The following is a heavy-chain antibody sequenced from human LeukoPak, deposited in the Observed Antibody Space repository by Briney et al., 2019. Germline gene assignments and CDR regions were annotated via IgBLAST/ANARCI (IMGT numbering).Heavy chain of an antibody. CDR1: GFTFSNYG. CDR2: ISYDGSNK. V-gene: IGHV3-30-3*01. J-gene: IGHJ4*02. CDR3: GRDRGWLRSVDY. D-gene: IGHD5-12*01. Sequence: TGGSLRLSCAASGFTFSNYGMHWVRPATGKGLEWVTIISYDGSNKHYADSVKGRFTISRDNSKNTLYLQMNSLRPEDTAVYYCGRDRGWLRSVDYWGQGTLVTVSS.